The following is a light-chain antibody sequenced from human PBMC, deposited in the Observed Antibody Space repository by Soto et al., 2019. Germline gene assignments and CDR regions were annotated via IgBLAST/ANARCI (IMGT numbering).Light chain of an antibody. CDR1: QSVRSY. CDR2: EAS. Sequence: DIVLTQSPATLSLSPGDRATLSCRASQSVRSYLAWYQQKPGQAPRLLIYEASIRATGIPARFSGSGSGTDFTLTISSLQPDDFATYYCHQYKNYPDTFGQGTKLDIK. J-gene: IGKJ2*01. CDR3: HQYKNYPDT. V-gene: IGKV3-11*01.